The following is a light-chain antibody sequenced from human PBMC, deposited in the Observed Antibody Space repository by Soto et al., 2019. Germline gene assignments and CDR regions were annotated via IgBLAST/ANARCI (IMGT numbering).Light chain of an antibody. CDR2: GAS. V-gene: IGKV1-39*01. CDR1: QSISTY. Sequence: DIQMTQSPSSLSASVGDRVTITCRASQSISTYLNWYQQKPGKAPKLRIYGASTLQSGVPSRFSGSGSGTEFTLTITRLHPDDFATYYCQQYDSYSWTFGQGTKVDIK. CDR3: QQYDSYSWT. J-gene: IGKJ1*01.